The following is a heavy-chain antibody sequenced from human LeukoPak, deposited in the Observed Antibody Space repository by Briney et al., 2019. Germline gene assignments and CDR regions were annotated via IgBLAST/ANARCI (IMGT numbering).Heavy chain of an antibody. CDR3: ARGSVVVPAAAY. J-gene: IGHJ4*02. Sequence: GRSLRLSCAASGFTFSSYGMHWVRQAPGKGLEWVAVISYDGSNKYYADSVKGRFTISRDNSKNTLYLQMNSLRAEDTAVYYCARGSVVVPAAAYWGQGTLVTVSS. CDR1: GFTFSSYG. D-gene: IGHD2-2*01. CDR2: ISYDGSNK. V-gene: IGHV3-30*03.